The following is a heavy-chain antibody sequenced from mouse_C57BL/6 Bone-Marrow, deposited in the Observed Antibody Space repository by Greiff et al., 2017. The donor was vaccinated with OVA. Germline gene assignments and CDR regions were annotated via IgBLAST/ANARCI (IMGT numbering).Heavy chain of an antibody. CDR2: ISDGGSYT. CDR1: GFTFSSYA. J-gene: IGHJ4*01. CDR3: ARVRDYAMDY. V-gene: IGHV5-4*03. Sequence: EVMLVESGGGLVKPGGSLKLSCAASGFTFSSYAMSWVRQTPEKRLEWVATISDGGSYTYYPDNVKGRFTISRDNAKNNLYLQMSHLKSEDTAMYYCARVRDYAMDYWGQGTSVTVSS.